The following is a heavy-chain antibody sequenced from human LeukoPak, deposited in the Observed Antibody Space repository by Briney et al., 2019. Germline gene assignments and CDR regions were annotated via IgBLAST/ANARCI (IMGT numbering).Heavy chain of an antibody. CDR2: ITSTSTYV. V-gene: IGHV3-21*01. J-gene: IGHJ6*03. CDR3: ARDPYSGSYGDYYYYMDV. CDR1: GFTFSTYN. Sequence: KSGGSLRLSCAASGFTFSTYNMNWVRQAPGKRLEWVSSITSTSTYVFYADSVKGRFTISRDNAKSSLYLQMNSLRAEDTAVYYCARDPYSGSYGDYYYYMDVWGKGTTVTISS. D-gene: IGHD1-26*01.